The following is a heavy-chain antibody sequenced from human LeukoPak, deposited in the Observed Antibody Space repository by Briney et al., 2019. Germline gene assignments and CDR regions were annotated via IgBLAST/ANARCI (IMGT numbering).Heavy chain of an antibody. D-gene: IGHD6-6*01. CDR3: ARFIAASYYFDY. CDR1: GFTFTTYW. CDR2: IKQDGTEK. Sequence: GGSLRLSCAASGFTFTTYWLGWVRQPPGKGLEWVANIKQDGTEKYYVDSVKGRFTISRDNAKNSLYLQMNSLRAEDTAVYYCARFIAASYYFDYWGRGTLVTVSS. J-gene: IGHJ4*02. V-gene: IGHV3-7*01.